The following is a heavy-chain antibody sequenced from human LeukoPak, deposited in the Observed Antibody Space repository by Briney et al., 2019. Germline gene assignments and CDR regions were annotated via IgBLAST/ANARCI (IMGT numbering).Heavy chain of an antibody. V-gene: IGHV3-66*01. CDR3: ARGYCSGGSCYFTDAFDI. J-gene: IGHJ3*02. Sequence: GGSLRLSCAASGFTVSSNYMSWVRQAPGKGLEWVSVIYSGGSTYYADSVKGRFTISRDNSKNTLYLQMNSLRAEDTAVYYCARGYCSGGSCYFTDAFDIWGQGTMVTVSS. CDR1: GFTVSSNY. CDR2: IYSGGST. D-gene: IGHD2-15*01.